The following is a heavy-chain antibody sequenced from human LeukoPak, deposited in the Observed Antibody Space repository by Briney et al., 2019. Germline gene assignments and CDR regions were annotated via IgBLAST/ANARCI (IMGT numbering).Heavy chain of an antibody. D-gene: IGHD2-2*01. V-gene: IGHV4-59*12. CDR1: GGSISSYY. CDR2: IYYSGST. J-gene: IGHJ3*02. CDR3: AREQDVVVPAAIKGSRAFDI. Sequence: SETLSLTCTVSGGSISSYYWSWIRQPPGKGLEWIGYIYYSGSTNYNPSLKSRVTISVDTSKNQFSLKLSSVTAADTAVYYCAREQDVVVPAAIKGSRAFDIWGQGTMVTVSS.